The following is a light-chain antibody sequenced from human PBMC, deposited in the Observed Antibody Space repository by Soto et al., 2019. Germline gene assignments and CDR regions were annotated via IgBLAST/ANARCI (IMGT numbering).Light chain of an antibody. V-gene: IGKV3D-20*02. CDR2: GAS. CDR1: QSLNNNY. CDR3: QQRTA. Sequence: EIVLTQSPDILSLSPGERATLSCRASQSLNNNYLTWYQQKPGQAPRLLIFGASSRATGIPARFSGSGSGTDFTLTISSLEPEDFAVYYCQQRTAFGQGTKVDIK. J-gene: IGKJ1*01.